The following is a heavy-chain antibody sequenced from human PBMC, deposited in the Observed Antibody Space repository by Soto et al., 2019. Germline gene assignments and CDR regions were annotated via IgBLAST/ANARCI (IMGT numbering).Heavy chain of an antibody. CDR1: GYTCTSYG. V-gene: IGHV1-18*01. CDR2: SSAYNGNR. CDR3: ARDSPPVDF. J-gene: IGHJ4*02. Sequence: ASVRVSCKASGYTCTSYGISWVRQAPGQGLEWMGWSSAYNGNRNYAQKLQGRVTMTTDTSTSTAYMELRSLRSDDTAVYSCARDSPPVDFWGQGTLVTVSS.